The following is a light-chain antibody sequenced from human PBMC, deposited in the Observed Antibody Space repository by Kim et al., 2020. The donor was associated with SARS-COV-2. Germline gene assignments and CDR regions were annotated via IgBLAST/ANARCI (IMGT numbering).Light chain of an antibody. V-gene: IGLV3-19*01. CDR1: SLRCDY. CDR2: GKN. Sequence: ALGRKARNTCQGDSLRCDYASWCKQKPGPAPLLVSYGKNNRPSGVPDRFSGSSSGNTASLTITGAQAEDEADYYCNSRDSSGNHVVFGGGTQRTVL. CDR3: NSRDSSGNHVV. J-gene: IGLJ2*01.